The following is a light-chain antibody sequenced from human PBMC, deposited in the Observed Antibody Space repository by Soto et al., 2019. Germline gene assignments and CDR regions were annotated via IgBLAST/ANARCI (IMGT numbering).Light chain of an antibody. Sequence: QSALTQPASVSGSPGQSITISCTGTSSDVGAYNFVSWYQQHPGKAPKLMIYDVSNRPSGVSNRFSGSKSGNTASLTISGLQVEDEADYYCSSYTTSNTVIFGGGTQLTVL. CDR1: SSDVGAYNF. V-gene: IGLV2-14*01. CDR2: DVS. J-gene: IGLJ2*01. CDR3: SSYTTSNTVI.